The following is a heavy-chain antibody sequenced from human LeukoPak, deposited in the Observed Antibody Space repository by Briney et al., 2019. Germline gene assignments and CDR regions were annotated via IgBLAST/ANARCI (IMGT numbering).Heavy chain of an antibody. D-gene: IGHD3-22*01. CDR3: ARRRSGYEDFDY. V-gene: IGHV4-59*01. CDR1: GGSITTYY. J-gene: IGHJ4*02. CDR2: IYYSGST. Sequence: SETLSLTCTVSGGSITTYYWSWIRQPPEKGLEWIGYIYYSGSTNYNPSLKSRATISIDTSNNQFSLKLSSVTAADTAVYYCARRRSGYEDFDYWGQGTLVTVSS.